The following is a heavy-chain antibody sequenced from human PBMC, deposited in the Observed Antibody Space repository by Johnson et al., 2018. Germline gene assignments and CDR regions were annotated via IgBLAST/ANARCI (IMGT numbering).Heavy chain of an antibody. CDR2: ISWNSGSI. V-gene: IGHV3-9*01. D-gene: IGHD4-17*01. CDR3: AKDMTTVTTAYFQH. Sequence: VQLVESGGGLVQPGRSLRLSCAASGFTFDDYAMHWVRQAPGKGLEWVSGISWNSGSIGYADSVKGRITISRDNAKNSLSLQMNSLSAEDTAVYYCAKDMTTVTTAYFQHWGQGTLVTVSS. CDR1: GFTFDDYA. J-gene: IGHJ1*01.